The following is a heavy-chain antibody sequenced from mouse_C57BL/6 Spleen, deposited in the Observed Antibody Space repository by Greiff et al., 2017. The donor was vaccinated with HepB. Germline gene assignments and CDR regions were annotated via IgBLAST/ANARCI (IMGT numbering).Heavy chain of an antibody. Sequence: DVKLVESGGDLVKPGGSLKLSCAASGFTFSSYGMSWVRQTPDKRLEWVATISSGGSYTYYPDSVKGRFTISRDNAKNTLYLQMSSLKAEDTAMYYCARHESGDGDYYAMDYWGQGTSVTVAS. CDR3: ARHESGDGDYYAMDY. D-gene: IGHD2-13*01. CDR1: GFTFSSYG. V-gene: IGHV5-6*02. J-gene: IGHJ4*01. CDR2: ISSGGSYT.